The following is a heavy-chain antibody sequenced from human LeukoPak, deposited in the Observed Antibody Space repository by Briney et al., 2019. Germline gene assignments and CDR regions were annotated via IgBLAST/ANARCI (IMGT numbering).Heavy chain of an antibody. Sequence: SETLSLTCTVSGGSISSGGYYWSWIRQHPGKGLEWIGYIYYSGSTYYNPSLKSRVTISVDTSKNQFSLKLSSVTAADTAVYYCARFPHDFWSGYSRFAFDIWGQGTMVTVSS. CDR3: ARFPHDFWSGYSRFAFDI. CDR2: IYYSGST. D-gene: IGHD3-3*01. J-gene: IGHJ3*02. V-gene: IGHV4-31*03. CDR1: GGSISSGGYY.